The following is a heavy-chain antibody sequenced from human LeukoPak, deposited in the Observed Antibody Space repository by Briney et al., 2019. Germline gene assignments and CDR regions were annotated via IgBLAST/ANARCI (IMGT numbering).Heavy chain of an antibody. D-gene: IGHD3-16*01. CDR1: GFTFGSYG. V-gene: IGHV3-23*01. J-gene: IGHJ5*02. CDR3: MRGATYTTRWFDT. Sequence: PGGSLRLSCAASGFTFGSYGMSWVRQAPGKGLEWVSAISGSGGSTYYADSVKGRFTISRDNAKNSLYLQMNGLRAEDTAAYYCMRGATYTTRWFDTWGQGTLVTVSS. CDR2: ISGSGGST.